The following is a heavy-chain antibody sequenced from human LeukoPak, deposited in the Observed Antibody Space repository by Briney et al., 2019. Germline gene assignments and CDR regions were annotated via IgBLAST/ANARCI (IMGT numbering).Heavy chain of an antibody. CDR2: INPNSGGT. J-gene: IGHJ5*02. Sequence: ASVKVSCKASGYTFTGYYMHWVRQAPGRGLEWMGWINPNSGGTNYAQKFQGRVTMTRDTSISTAYMGLSRLRSDDTAVYYCARVAQVISSKNWFDPWGQGTLVTVSS. CDR3: ARVAQVISSKNWFDP. V-gene: IGHV1-2*02. D-gene: IGHD3-22*01. CDR1: GYTFTGYY.